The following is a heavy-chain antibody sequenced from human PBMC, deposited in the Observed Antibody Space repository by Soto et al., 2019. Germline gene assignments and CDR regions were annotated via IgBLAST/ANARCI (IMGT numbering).Heavy chain of an antibody. J-gene: IGHJ6*02. V-gene: IGHV2-26*02. Sequence: QVTLKESGPVLVKPTETLTLTCTVSGFSLSNGRMGVSWIRQPPGKPLEWLAHFFSDIERSYTASMQSRLTLSTDTSGSQVVLTMTSMGPVDTATYYCGRMERDYNYFGLDVWGQGTTVTVSS. CDR1: GFSLSNGRMG. CDR2: FFSDIER. CDR3: GRMERDYNYFGLDV.